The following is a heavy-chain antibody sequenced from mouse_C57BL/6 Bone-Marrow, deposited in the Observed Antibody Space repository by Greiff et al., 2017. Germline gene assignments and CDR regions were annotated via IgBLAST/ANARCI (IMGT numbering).Heavy chain of an antibody. D-gene: IGHD1-1*01. J-gene: IGHJ2*01. Sequence: QVQLQQPGAELVKPGASVKLSCKASGYTFTSYWMHWVKQRPGQGLEWIGMIHPNSGRTNYNEKFKSKATLTVDKSSSTAYMQLSSLTSEDSAVYYCARRYYGSSYYFDYWGQGTTLTVSS. CDR2: IHPNSGRT. V-gene: IGHV1-64*01. CDR3: ARRYYGSSYYFDY. CDR1: GYTFTSYW.